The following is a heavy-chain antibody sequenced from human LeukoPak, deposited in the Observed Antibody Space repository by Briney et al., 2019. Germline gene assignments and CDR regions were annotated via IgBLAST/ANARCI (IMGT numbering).Heavy chain of an antibody. D-gene: IGHD3-3*01. CDR2: IYYSGST. CDR3: ARPISASAEAFDI. Sequence: PSGTLSLTCAVSGGSISSSNWWSWVRQPPGKGLEWIGYIYYSGSTNYKPSLKSRVTISVDTSKNQFSLKLSSVTAADTAVYYCARPISASAEAFDIWGQGTMVTVSS. V-gene: IGHV4-4*02. CDR1: GGSISSSNW. J-gene: IGHJ3*02.